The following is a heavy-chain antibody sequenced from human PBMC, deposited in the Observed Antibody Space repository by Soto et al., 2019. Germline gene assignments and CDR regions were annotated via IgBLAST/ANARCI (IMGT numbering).Heavy chain of an antibody. CDR2: ISYDGSNK. CDR1: PFTYRRYA. CDR3: AKSLRPVYYFYGMDV. V-gene: IGHV3-30-3*02. J-gene: IGHJ6*02. Sequence: PEVTLRLSCAASPFTYRRYAMHLFRQAPGKGREWVAVISYDGSNKYYGDSVKGRFTISRDNSKNTLDLQINSLRAEDTALYYCAKSLRPVYYFYGMDVWGQGTTVTVSS.